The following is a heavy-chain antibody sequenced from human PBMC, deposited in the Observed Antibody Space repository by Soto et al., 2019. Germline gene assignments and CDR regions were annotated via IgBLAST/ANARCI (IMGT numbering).Heavy chain of an antibody. CDR3: AKTRCSGGSCYLGYFQH. J-gene: IGHJ1*01. Sequence: GGSLRLSCAASGFTFSSYAMSWVRQAPGKGLEWVSAISGSGGSTYYADSVKGRFTISRDNSKNTLYLQMNSLRAEDTAVYYCAKTRCSGGSCYLGYFQHWGQGTLVTVS. CDR1: GFTFSSYA. V-gene: IGHV3-23*01. CDR2: ISGSGGST. D-gene: IGHD2-15*01.